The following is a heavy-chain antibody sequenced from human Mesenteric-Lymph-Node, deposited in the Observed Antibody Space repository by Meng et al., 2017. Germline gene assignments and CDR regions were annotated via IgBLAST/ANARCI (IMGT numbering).Heavy chain of an antibody. V-gene: IGHV3-21*06. J-gene: IGHJ3*02. CDR3: AKTIPATATAFDI. CDR2: ISSSSSYI. Sequence: GESLKISCAASGFTFSSYSMNWVRQAPGKGLEWVSSISSSSSYIYYADSVKGRFTISRDNAKNSLYLQMNSLRAEDTAVYYCAKTIPATATAFDIWGQGTMVTVSS. D-gene: IGHD2-2*01. CDR1: GFTFSSYS.